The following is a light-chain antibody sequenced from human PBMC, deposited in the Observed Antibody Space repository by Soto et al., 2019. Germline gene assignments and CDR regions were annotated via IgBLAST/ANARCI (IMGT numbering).Light chain of an antibody. CDR1: SSDVGSYNY. CDR3: SSYTGSDTSYV. Sequence: QSALTQPASVSGSPGQSVTISCTGTSSDVGSYNYVAWYQQFPGKTPKLIIYEVRNRPSGVSSRFSGSKSGNTASLTISGLQAEDEADYYCSSYTGSDTSYVFGTGTKLTVL. V-gene: IGLV2-14*01. CDR2: EVR. J-gene: IGLJ1*01.